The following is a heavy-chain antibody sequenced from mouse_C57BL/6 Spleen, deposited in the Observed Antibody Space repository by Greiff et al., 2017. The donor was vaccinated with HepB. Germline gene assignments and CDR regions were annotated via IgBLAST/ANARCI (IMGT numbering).Heavy chain of an antibody. J-gene: IGHJ3*01. CDR2: IYPRSGNT. D-gene: IGHD2-3*01. CDR3: ARSGDGYYVFAD. Sequence: VQLQQSGAELARPGASVKLSCKASGYTFTSYGISWVKQRTGQGLEWIGEIYPRSGNTYYNEKFKGKATLTADKSSSTAYMELRSLTSEDSAVYFCARSGDGYYVFADWGQGTLVTVSA. V-gene: IGHV1-81*01. CDR1: GYTFTSYG.